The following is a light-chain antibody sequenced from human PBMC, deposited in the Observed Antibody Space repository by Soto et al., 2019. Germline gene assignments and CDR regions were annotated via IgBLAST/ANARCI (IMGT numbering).Light chain of an antibody. CDR2: EVS. V-gene: IGLV2-14*01. Sequence: QSALTQPASVSGSPGQSITISCTGTSSDVGDYNYVSWYQQVPGKAPKVMIYEVSNRPSGVSNRFSGSKSGITASLTISGLQAEDEADYYCGSYTSSSTYVFGTGTKVTVL. J-gene: IGLJ1*01. CDR1: SSDVGDYNY. CDR3: GSYTSSSTYV.